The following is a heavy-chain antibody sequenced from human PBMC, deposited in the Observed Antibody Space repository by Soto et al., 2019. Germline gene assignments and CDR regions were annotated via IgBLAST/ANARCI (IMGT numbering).Heavy chain of an antibody. J-gene: IGHJ6*02. D-gene: IGHD6-19*01. CDR1: GFTFSSYA. CDR3: AKVSSSGWFDYYYYGMDV. V-gene: IGHV3-23*01. Sequence: EVQLLESGGGLVQPGGSLRLSCAASGFTFSSYAMSWVRQAPGKGLEWVSAISGSGGSTYYADSVKGRFTISRDNSKNTLYLQMNSRRAEDTSEYYCAKVSSSGWFDYYYYGMDVWGQGTTVTVSS. CDR2: ISGSGGST.